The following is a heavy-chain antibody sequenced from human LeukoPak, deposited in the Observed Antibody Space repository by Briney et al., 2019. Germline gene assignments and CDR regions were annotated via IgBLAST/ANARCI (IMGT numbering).Heavy chain of an antibody. J-gene: IGHJ6*03. CDR2: IYYSGST. CDR1: GGSISSYY. CDR3: ARVYYYGSESYYSPYYYYYMGV. D-gene: IGHD3-10*01. V-gene: IGHV4-59*01. Sequence: SETLSLTCTVSGGSISSYYWSWIRQPPGKGLEWIGYIYYSGSTNYNPSLKSRVTISVDTSKNQFSLKLSSVTAADTAVYYCARVYYYGSESYYSPYYYYYMGVWGKGTTVTISS.